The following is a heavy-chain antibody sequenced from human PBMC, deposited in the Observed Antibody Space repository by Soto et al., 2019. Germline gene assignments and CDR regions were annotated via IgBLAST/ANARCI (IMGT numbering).Heavy chain of an antibody. Sequence: GGSLRLSCAASGFTFSSYSMNWVRQAPGKGLEWVSSISSSSSCIYYADSVKGRFTISRDNAKNSLYLQMNSLRAEDTAVYYCARDNPTQYYYYYYYMDVWGKGTTVTVSS. V-gene: IGHV3-21*01. CDR1: GFTFSSYS. CDR2: ISSSSSCI. CDR3: ARDNPTQYYYYYYYMDV. J-gene: IGHJ6*03.